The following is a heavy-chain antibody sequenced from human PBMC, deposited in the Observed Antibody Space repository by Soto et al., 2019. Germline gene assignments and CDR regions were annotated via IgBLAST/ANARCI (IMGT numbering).Heavy chain of an antibody. CDR1: GYTFTAYY. CDR3: ARGGYFDSSNYLAY. V-gene: IGHV1-2*02. D-gene: IGHD3-22*01. Sequence: ASVKVSCKASGYTFTAYYMHWVRQAPGQGLEWMGWINPNSGGTNFAQNFQGRVTMTRDTSISTAYMEVSRLRSDDTAVYYCARGGYFDSSNYLAYWGLGTLVTVSS. CDR2: INPNSGGT. J-gene: IGHJ4*02.